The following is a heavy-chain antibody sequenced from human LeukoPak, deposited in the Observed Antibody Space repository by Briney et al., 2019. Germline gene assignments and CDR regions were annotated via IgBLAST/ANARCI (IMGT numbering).Heavy chain of an antibody. J-gene: IGHJ4*02. V-gene: IGHV3-33*01. CDR3: ARDPGIAVAGTFDY. D-gene: IGHD6-19*01. CDR1: GFTFSSYG. Sequence: GGSLRLSCAASGFTFSSYGMHWVRQAPGKGLEWVAVIWYDGSNKYYADSVKGRFTISRDNSKNTLYLQMNSLRAEDTAVYYCARDPGIAVAGTFDYWGQGTLVTVSS. CDR2: IWYDGSNK.